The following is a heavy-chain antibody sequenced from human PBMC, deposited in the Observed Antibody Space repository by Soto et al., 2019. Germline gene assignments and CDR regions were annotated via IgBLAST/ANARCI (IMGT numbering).Heavy chain of an antibody. V-gene: IGHV3-23*01. D-gene: IGHD3-10*01. Sequence: GGSLRLSCAASGFTFSSYAMSWVRQAPGKGLEWVSAISGSGGSTYYADSVKGRFTISRDNSKNTLYLQMNSLRAEDTAVYYCAKDGVFLLWFGVRFDYWGQGTLVTVSS. CDR2: ISGSGGST. J-gene: IGHJ4*02. CDR1: GFTFSSYA. CDR3: AKDGVFLLWFGVRFDY.